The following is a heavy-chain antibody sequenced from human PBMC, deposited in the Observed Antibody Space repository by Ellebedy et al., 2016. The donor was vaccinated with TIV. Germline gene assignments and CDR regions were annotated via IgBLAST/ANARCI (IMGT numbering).Heavy chain of an antibody. V-gene: IGHV3-30-3*01. Sequence: GGSLRLXXAASGFTFSSYAMHWVRQAPGKGLEWVAVISYDGSNKYYADSVKGRFTISRDNSKNTLYLQMNSLRAEDTAVYYCARGISSGWYSEYYFDYWGQGTLVTVSS. CDR3: ARGISSGWYSEYYFDY. J-gene: IGHJ4*02. CDR1: GFTFSSYA. D-gene: IGHD6-19*01. CDR2: ISYDGSNK.